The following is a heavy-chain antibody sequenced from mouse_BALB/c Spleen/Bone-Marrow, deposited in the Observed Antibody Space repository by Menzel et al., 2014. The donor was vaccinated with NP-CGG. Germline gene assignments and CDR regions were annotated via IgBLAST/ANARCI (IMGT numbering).Heavy chain of an antibody. Sequence: QVQLQQSGAELVMPGASVKMSCKASGHTFTDYWMHWVKQRPGQGLEWIGAIDTSDSYTSYNQKFKSKATLTVDESSSTAYMQLSSLTSEDSAVYYCARSDYRFDPLPYWGQGTLVTVSA. CDR3: ARSDYRFDPLPY. J-gene: IGHJ3*01. CDR2: IDTSDSYT. D-gene: IGHD2-14*01. CDR1: GHTFTDYW. V-gene: IGHV1-69*01.